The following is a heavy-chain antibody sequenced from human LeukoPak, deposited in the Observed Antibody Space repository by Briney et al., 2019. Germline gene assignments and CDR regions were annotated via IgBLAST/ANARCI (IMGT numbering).Heavy chain of an antibody. Sequence: GGSLRLSCAASGFTFSTYAMTWVRQAPGKGLEWVSGINWNGGSTGYADSVKGRFTISRDNAKNSLYLQMNSLRAEDTAVYYCARDLNWETYWGQGTLVTVSS. D-gene: IGHD1-1*01. J-gene: IGHJ4*02. CDR1: GFTFSTYA. CDR3: ARDLNWETY. CDR2: INWNGGST. V-gene: IGHV3-20*04.